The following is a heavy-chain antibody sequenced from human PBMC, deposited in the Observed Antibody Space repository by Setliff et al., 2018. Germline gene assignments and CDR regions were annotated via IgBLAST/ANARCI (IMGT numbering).Heavy chain of an antibody. CDR3: AREGVDTRSSTDYRYYMDV. V-gene: IGHV1-69*05. J-gene: IGHJ6*03. D-gene: IGHD5-18*01. Sequence: SVKVSCKASGGTFTNYGVSWVRQSPGQGLEWMGGTIPLFGTTDYAQKFHGRLTIITDESTSTASMELTSLTSDDTAVYYCAREGVDTRSSTDYRYYMDVWGKGTTVTVSS. CDR1: GGTFTNYG. CDR2: TIPLFGTT.